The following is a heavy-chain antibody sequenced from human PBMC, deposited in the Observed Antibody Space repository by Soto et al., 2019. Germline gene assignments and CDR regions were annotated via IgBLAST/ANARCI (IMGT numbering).Heavy chain of an antibody. CDR1: GYTFTSYD. CDR2: MNPNSGNT. Sequence: GASVKVSCKASGYTFTSYDINWVRQATGQGLEWMGWMNPNSGNTGYAQKFQGRVTMTRNTSISTAYMELSSPRSEDTAVYYCAREYCSSTSCFYNAFDIWGQGTMVTVSS. V-gene: IGHV1-8*01. CDR3: AREYCSSTSCFYNAFDI. D-gene: IGHD2-2*01. J-gene: IGHJ3*02.